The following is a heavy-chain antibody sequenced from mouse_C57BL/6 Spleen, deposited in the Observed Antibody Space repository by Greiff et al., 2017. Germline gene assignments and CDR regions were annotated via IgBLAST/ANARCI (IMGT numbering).Heavy chain of an antibody. J-gene: IGHJ1*03. D-gene: IGHD1-1*01. CDR1: GYAFSSSW. CDR3: ARTGLITPDWYFDV. CDR2: IYPGDGDT. Sequence: QVQLQQSGPELVKPGASVKISCKASGYAFSSSWMNWVKQRPGKGLEWIGRIYPGDGDTNYNGKFKGKATLTADKSSSTAYMQLSSLTSVDSSVYFFARTGLITPDWYFDVWGTGTTVTVAS. V-gene: IGHV1-82*01.